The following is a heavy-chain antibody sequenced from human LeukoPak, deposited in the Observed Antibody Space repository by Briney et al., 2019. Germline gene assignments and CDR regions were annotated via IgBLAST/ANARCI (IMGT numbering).Heavy chain of an antibody. Sequence: ASVKVSCKAFGYTFTSYDINWVRQATGQGLEWMGRIIPILGIANYAQKFQGRVTITADKSTSTAYMELSSLRSEDTAVYYCARDSDYYDSSGYYTGRAFDIWGQGTMVTVSS. CDR2: IIPILGIA. CDR3: ARDSDYYDSSGYYTGRAFDI. CDR1: GYTFTSYD. J-gene: IGHJ3*02. V-gene: IGHV1-69*04. D-gene: IGHD3-22*01.